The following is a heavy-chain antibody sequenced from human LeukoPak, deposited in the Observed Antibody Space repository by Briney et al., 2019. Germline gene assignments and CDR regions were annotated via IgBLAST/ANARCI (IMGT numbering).Heavy chain of an antibody. V-gene: IGHV4-34*01. Sequence: SETQSLTCAVYGGSFSGYYWSWIRQPPGKGLEWIGEINHNGSTNYNPSLKSRVTISVDTYKTQFSLKLRSVTAADTAVYYCAREAFRSDYWGQGTLVTVSS. CDR3: AREAFRSDY. CDR2: INHNGST. CDR1: GGSFSGYY. J-gene: IGHJ4*02.